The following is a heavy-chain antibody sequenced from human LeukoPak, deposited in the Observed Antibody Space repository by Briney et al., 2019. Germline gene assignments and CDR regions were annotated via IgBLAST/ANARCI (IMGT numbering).Heavy chain of an antibody. CDR1: GFTFSNYW. V-gene: IGHV3-74*01. J-gene: IGHJ1*01. CDR3: AREVPWDGDFQH. CDR2: INSDGSST. Sequence: GGSVRLSCAASGFTFSNYWMHWARQVTGKGLVWVSRINSDGSSTNYADFVKGRFTISRDNAKNTLYLQMNSLRAEDTAVYYCAREVPWDGDFQHWGQGKLVTVSS. D-gene: IGHD1-26*01.